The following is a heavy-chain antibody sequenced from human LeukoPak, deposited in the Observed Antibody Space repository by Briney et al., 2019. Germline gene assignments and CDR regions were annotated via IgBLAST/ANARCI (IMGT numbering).Heavy chain of an antibody. CDR2: IHHSGST. D-gene: IGHD6-13*01. J-gene: IGHJ4*02. Sequence: PSETLSLTCAVYGGSFSGYYWSWIRQPPGKGLEWIGEIHHSGSTNHNPSLKSRVTISVDTSKNQFSLKLSSVTAADTAVYYCARDSTMGYWGQGTLVTVSS. V-gene: IGHV4-34*01. CDR1: GGSFSGYY. CDR3: ARDSTMGY.